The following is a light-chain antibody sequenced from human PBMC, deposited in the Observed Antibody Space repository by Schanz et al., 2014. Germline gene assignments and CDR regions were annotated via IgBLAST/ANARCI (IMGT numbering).Light chain of an antibody. CDR3: QQPGS. CDR1: EDIRTY. V-gene: IGKV1-9*01. J-gene: IGKJ4*01. CDR2: SAS. Sequence: SQLTQSPSSLSASVGDIVTITCRASEDIRTYLAWYQQKPGKAPRLLIYSASTLQSGVPSRFSGSGSGTDFSLSITSLQPEDFATYFCQQPGSFGGGTKVEI.